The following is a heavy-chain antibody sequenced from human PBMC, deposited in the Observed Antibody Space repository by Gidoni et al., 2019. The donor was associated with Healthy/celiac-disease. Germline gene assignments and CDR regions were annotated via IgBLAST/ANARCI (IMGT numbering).Heavy chain of an antibody. D-gene: IGHD6-19*01. V-gene: IGHV3-15*01. CDR2: IKSKTDGGTT. J-gene: IGHJ6*02. CDR1: GFTFSNAW. CDR3: TTDAEYSSGQYYYYYYGMDV. Sequence: EVQLVESGGGLVKPGGSLRLSCAASGFTFSNAWMSWVRQAPGKGLEWVGRIKSKTDGGTTDYAAPVKGRFTISSYDSKNSLYLQMNSLKTEDTAVYYCTTDAEYSSGQYYYYYYGMDVWGQGTTVTVSS.